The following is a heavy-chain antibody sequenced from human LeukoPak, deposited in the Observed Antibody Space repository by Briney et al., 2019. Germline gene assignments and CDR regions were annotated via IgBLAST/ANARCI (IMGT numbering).Heavy chain of an antibody. D-gene: IGHD6-19*01. CDR1: GGSISGSNYY. CDR2: IYYSGST. J-gene: IGHJ4*02. CDR3: ARESYSSAWFFNY. Sequence: SETLPLTCTVSGGSISGSNYYWDWIRQPPGKGLEWIGSIYYSGSTYYNPSLKSRVTISVDTSKNQFSLKLNSVTAADTAVYYCARESYSSAWFFNYWGQGTLVTVSS. V-gene: IGHV4-39*02.